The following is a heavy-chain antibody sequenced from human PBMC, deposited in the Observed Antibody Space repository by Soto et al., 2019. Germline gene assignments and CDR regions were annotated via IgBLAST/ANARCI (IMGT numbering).Heavy chain of an antibody. CDR2: SYYSGYT. J-gene: IGHJ4*02. Sequence: QVQLQESGPGLVKPSQTLSLTCTVSGGAISSGDYYWSWIRQPPGNGLEWIGYSYYSGYTYYNPYRQSRVNISVETLKNQSSLKLSSVTAADTAVYYCASGGNGYDILTNFYLHYWGQGTLVPVSS. V-gene: IGHV4-30-4*01. CDR3: ASGGNGYDILTNFYLHY. D-gene: IGHD3-9*01. CDR1: GGAISSGDYY.